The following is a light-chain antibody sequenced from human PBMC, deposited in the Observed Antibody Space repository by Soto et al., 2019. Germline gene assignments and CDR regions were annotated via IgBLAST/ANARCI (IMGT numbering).Light chain of an antibody. J-gene: IGKJ1*01. CDR2: DAS. CDR1: QSCSSY. CDR3: QQRSNWPPTWT. Sequence: EIVLTQSPAILSLSPGERATLSCRASQSCSSYLAWYQQKPGQAPRLLIYDASKRATGIPARFSGSGSGTDFTLTISSLEPEDFAVYYCQQRSNWPPTWTFGQGTKVEIK. V-gene: IGKV3-11*01.